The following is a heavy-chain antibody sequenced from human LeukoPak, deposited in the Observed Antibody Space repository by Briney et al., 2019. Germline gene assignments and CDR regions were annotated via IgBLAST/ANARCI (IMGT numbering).Heavy chain of an antibody. Sequence: SGGSLRLSCAASGFTFSSYEMNWVRQAPGKGLEWVSYISSSGSTMYYADSVKGRFTISRDNAKNSLYLQMNSLRAEDTAVYYCARDYTGGWNDYWGQGTLVTVSS. CDR1: GFTFSSYE. V-gene: IGHV3-48*03. D-gene: IGHD7-27*01. J-gene: IGHJ4*02. CDR3: ARDYTGGWNDY. CDR2: ISSSGSTM.